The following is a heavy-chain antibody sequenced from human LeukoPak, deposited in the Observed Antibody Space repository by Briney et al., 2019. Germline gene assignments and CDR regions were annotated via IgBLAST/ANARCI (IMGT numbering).Heavy chain of an antibody. D-gene: IGHD4-17*01. J-gene: IGHJ4*02. V-gene: IGHV3-48*04. CDR3: ARDAYGFTDY. Sequence: GVLRLSCAASGFTFSSYSMNWVRQAPGKGLEWVSYISSSSSTIYYADSVKGRFTISRDNAKNSLYLQMNSLRVEDTAVYYCARDAYGFTDYWGQGTLVTVSS. CDR2: ISSSSSTI. CDR1: GFTFSSYS.